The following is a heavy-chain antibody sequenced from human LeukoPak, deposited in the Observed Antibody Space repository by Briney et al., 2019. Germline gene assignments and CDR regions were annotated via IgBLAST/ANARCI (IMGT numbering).Heavy chain of an antibody. Sequence: GGSLRLSCAASGFTFSSYAMHWVCQVPGKGLEYVSAISSNGGSTYYANSVKGRFTISRDNSKNTLYLQLGSLRAEDMAVYYCARERVDCSGGTCLYYFDYWGQGTLVTVSS. J-gene: IGHJ4*02. D-gene: IGHD2-15*01. CDR2: ISSNGGST. CDR3: ARERVDCSGGTCLYYFDY. V-gene: IGHV3-64*01. CDR1: GFTFSSYA.